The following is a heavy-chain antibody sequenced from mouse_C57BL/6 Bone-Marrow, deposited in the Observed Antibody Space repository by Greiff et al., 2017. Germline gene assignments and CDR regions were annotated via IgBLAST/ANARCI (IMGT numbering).Heavy chain of an antibody. CDR3: ARHAMDY. J-gene: IGHJ4*01. CDR1: GYTFTSYW. Sequence: QVQLQQPGAELVRPGSSVKLSCKASGYTFTSYWMHWVKQRPIQGLEWIGNIDPSDSDTHYNQKFKDKATLTVDKSSSTAYMQLGSLTSEDSAGYYGARHAMDYWGQGTSVTVSS. CDR2: IDPSDSDT. V-gene: IGHV1-52*01.